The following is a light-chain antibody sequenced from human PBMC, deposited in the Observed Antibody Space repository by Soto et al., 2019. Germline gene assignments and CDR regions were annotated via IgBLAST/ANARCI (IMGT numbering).Light chain of an antibody. V-gene: IGLV1-40*01. J-gene: IGLJ3*02. CDR1: SSNIGAGHD. CDR3: QSHDSSLNSWV. Sequence: QSVPTQPPSMSGAPGQRVTISCTGSSSNIGAGHDVHWYQHLPGTSPKLLIYGNTNRPSGVPDRFSGSKSCPSASLAITGLQAEDEADYYCQSHDSSLNSWVFGGGTKLTVL. CDR2: GNT.